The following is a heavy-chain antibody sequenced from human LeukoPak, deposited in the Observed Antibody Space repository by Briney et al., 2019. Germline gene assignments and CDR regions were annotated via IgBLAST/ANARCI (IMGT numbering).Heavy chain of an antibody. D-gene: IGHD3-3*01. Sequence: PGGSLRLSCAASGFTFSSYSMNWVRQAPGKGLEWVSYISSSSSTIYYADSVKGRFTISRDNAKNSLYLQMNSLRAEDTAVYYCARDSTYYDLWSGSPRFDYWGQGTLVTVSS. J-gene: IGHJ4*02. CDR3: ARDSTYYDLWSGSPRFDY. CDR2: ISSSSSTI. CDR1: GFTFSSYS. V-gene: IGHV3-48*01.